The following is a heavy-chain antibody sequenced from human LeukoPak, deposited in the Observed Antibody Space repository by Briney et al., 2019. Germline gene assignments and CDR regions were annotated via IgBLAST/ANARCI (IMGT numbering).Heavy chain of an antibody. V-gene: IGHV4-34*01. CDR2: INHSGST. J-gene: IGHJ4*02. CDR1: GGSFSGYY. Sequence: SETLSLTCAVYGGSFSGYYWSWIRQPPGKGLEWIGEINHSGSTNYNPSLKSRVTISVDTSKNQFSLKLSSVTAADTAVYYCARVVRGYSYGSPYYFDYWGQGTLVTVSS. CDR3: ARVVRGYSYGSPYYFDY. D-gene: IGHD5-18*01.